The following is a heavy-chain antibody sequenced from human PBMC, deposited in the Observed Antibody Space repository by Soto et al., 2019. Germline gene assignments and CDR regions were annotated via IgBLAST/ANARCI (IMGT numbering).Heavy chain of an antibody. V-gene: IGHV4-59*01. J-gene: IGHJ5*02. D-gene: IGHD1-26*01. CDR1: GGSISSYH. Sequence: PSETLSLTCTVSGGSISSYHWSWIRQSPGKGLEWIGYVFYTGSTKYNPALKRRVTISVDTSKNQFSLKLSSVSAADTGLYYCARSYSGTCYGYDTWGQGILVTVS. CDR3: ARSYSGTCYGYDT. CDR2: VFYTGST.